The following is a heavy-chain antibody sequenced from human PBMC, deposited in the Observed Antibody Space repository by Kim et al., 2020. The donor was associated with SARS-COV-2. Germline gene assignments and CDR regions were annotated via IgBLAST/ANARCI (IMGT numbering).Heavy chain of an antibody. CDR1: GYTFTNYW. D-gene: IGHD3-22*01. CDR3: ARTYSSSALVGNLGSRPFDY. J-gene: IGHJ4*02. V-gene: IGHV5-51*01. CDR2: IFPGDSDT. Sequence: GESLKISCKASGYTFTNYWIAWVRQTPGKGLEWMGMIFPGDSDTRYSPSFQGQVTIAADKSITTAYLQWSSLKASDTAIYYCARTYSSSALVGNLGSRPFDYWGQGTLLTVSS.